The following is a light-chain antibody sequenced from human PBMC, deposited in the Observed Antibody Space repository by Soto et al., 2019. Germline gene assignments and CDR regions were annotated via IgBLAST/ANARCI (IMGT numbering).Light chain of an antibody. Sequence: QSVLTQSSSVSAAAGQKVTISCSGSYSNIGSNFVSWYQHFAGSAPKLLIYDNSQRPSGIPDRFSGSKSGSSATLGITGLQTGDEADYYCATWDTSLNVVVFGGGTKLTVL. CDR2: DNS. CDR1: YSNIGSNF. V-gene: IGLV1-51*01. CDR3: ATWDTSLNVVV. J-gene: IGLJ2*01.